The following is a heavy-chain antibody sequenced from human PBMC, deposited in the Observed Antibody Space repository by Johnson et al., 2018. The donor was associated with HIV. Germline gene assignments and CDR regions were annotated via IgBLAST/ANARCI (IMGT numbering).Heavy chain of an antibody. V-gene: IGHV3-30*04. J-gene: IGHJ3*02. D-gene: IGHD3-22*01. Sequence: QVPLVEYGGGVVQPGRSLRLSCAASGFTFSSYAMHWVRQAPGKGLEWVAVISYDGSNKYYADSVKGRFTISRDISKNTLYLQMNSLRAEDTAVYYCARDGTRYYYDSSGSRGTFDIWGQGTMVTVSS. CDR3: ARDGTRYYYDSSGSRGTFDI. CDR2: ISYDGSNK. CDR1: GFTFSSYA.